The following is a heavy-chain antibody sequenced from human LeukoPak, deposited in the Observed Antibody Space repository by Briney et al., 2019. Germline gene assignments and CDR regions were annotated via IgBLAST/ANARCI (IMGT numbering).Heavy chain of an antibody. V-gene: IGHV3-7*01. CDR1: GFAFSNYW. J-gene: IGHJ6*02. CDR3: VREARSRSGMDV. Sequence: GGSLRLSCAASGFAFSNYWMSWVRRAPGKGLEWVANIKGDGSEKYFVDSVKGRFTISRDNARNSLYLQMNSLRAEDTAVYYCVREARSRSGMDVWGQGTTVTVSS. CDR2: IKGDGSEK.